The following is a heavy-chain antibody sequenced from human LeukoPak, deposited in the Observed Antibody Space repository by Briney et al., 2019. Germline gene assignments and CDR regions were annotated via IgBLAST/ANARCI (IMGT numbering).Heavy chain of an antibody. J-gene: IGHJ4*02. CDR2: IYYSGST. Sequence: PSETLSLTCVVSGYSINSGYYWGWIRQPPGKGLEWIGSIYYSGSTYYNPSLKSRVTISVDTSKNQFSLKLSSVTAADTAVYYCARTPDYGGETFFDYWGQGTLVTVSS. V-gene: IGHV4-38-2*01. D-gene: IGHD4-23*01. CDR3: ARTPDYGGETFFDY. CDR1: GYSINSGYY.